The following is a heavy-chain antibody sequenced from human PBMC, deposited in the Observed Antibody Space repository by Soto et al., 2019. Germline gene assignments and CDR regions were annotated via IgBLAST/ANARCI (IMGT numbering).Heavy chain of an antibody. CDR2: ISGSGGST. D-gene: IGHD6-6*01. CDR3: FLFQLAYGMDV. CDR1: GFTFSSYA. V-gene: IGHV3-23*01. J-gene: IGHJ6*02. Sequence: EVQMLESGGGLVQPGGSLRLSCAASGFTFSSYAMSWVRQAPGKGLEWVSAISGSGGSTYYEDSVKGRFTISRDNSKNTLYLQMNSLRAEDTAVYYSFLFQLAYGMDVWGQGTTVTVSS.